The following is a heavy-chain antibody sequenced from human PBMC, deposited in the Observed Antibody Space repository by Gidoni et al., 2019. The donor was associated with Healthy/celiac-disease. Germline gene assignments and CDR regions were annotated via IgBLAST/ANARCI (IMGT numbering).Heavy chain of an antibody. V-gene: IGHV4-39*01. CDR3: ARLVAATVIGNNWFDP. J-gene: IGHJ5*02. CDR2: IYYSGST. Sequence: QLQLQESGPGLVKPSETLSLTCTVSGGSISSSSYYWGWIRQPPGKGLEWIGSIYYSGSTYYNPSLKSRVTISVDTSKNQFSLKLSSVTAADTAVYYCARLVAATVIGNNWFDPWGQGTLVTVSS. CDR1: GGSISSSSYY. D-gene: IGHD2-15*01.